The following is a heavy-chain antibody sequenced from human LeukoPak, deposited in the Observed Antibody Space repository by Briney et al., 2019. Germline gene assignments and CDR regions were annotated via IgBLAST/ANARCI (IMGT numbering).Heavy chain of an antibody. J-gene: IGHJ4*02. CDR1: GYTFTSYG. D-gene: IGHD3-9*01. CDR2: ISAYNGNT. CDR3: ARDSWILTGYSVDY. V-gene: IGHV1-18*04. Sequence: ASVKVSCKASGYTFTSYGISWVRQDPGQGLEWMGWISAYNGNTNYAQKLQGRVTMTTDTSTSTAYMELRSLRSDDTAVYYCARDSWILTGYSVDYWGQGTLVTVSS.